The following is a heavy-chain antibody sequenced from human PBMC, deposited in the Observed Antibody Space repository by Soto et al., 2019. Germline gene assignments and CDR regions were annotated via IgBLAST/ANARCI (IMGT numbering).Heavy chain of an antibody. CDR3: ARGWGIAVENAFDI. J-gene: IGHJ3*02. D-gene: IGHD6-19*01. Sequence: SETLSLTCAVFGGSFSGYIWTWIRQTPGKGLQWIGQINHSGSSIYNPSLKNRVTISTMSNNKFSLELSSVTAADTAVYYCARGWGIAVENAFDIWGQGTMVTVSS. CDR2: INHSGSS. V-gene: IGHV4-34*01. CDR1: GGSFSGYI.